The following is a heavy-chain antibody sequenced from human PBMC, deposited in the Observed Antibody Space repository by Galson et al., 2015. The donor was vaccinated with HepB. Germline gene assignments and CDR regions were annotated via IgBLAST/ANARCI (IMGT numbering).Heavy chain of an antibody. J-gene: IGHJ4*02. Sequence: SLRLSCAASGFTFSSYSMNWVRQAPGKGLEWVSSISSSSSYIYYADSVKGRFTISRDNAKNSLYLQTNSLRAEDTAVYYCAREDHRGYSYGYAGYFDYWGQGTLVTVSS. CDR1: GFTFSSYS. V-gene: IGHV3-21*01. D-gene: IGHD5-18*01. CDR3: AREDHRGYSYGYAGYFDY. CDR2: ISSSSSYI.